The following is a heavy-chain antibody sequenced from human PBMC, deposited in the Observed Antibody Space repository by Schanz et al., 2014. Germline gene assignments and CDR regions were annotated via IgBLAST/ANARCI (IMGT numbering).Heavy chain of an antibody. CDR2: ISASGGDT. Sequence: EVQLVESGGGLVQPGGSLRLSCAASGFTFSSHAMSWVRQAPGKGLEWVSTISASGGDTLYADSVKGRFTISRDTSKNTVYLQMNSLRAEDTAVYFCASLIGTTSAHFYGMDVWGQGTTVTVSS. CDR3: ASLIGTTSAHFYGMDV. D-gene: IGHD1-7*01. CDR1: GFTFSSHA. V-gene: IGHV3-23*04. J-gene: IGHJ6*02.